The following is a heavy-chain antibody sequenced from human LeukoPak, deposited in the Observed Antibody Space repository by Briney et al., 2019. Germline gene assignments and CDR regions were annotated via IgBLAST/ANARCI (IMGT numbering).Heavy chain of an antibody. CDR1: GFPFSSYG. V-gene: IGHV3-30*02. Sequence: GGSLRLSCTASGFPFSSYGMQWVRQAPAKGLKWMACIRYDENTKYYADSVKGRFTVSRDNSENTLFLQMNSLRAEDTAVYYCAKENTRDGYRHFHYWGQGTLVTVSS. CDR3: AKENTRDGYRHFHY. CDR2: IRYDENTK. J-gene: IGHJ4*02. D-gene: IGHD5-24*01.